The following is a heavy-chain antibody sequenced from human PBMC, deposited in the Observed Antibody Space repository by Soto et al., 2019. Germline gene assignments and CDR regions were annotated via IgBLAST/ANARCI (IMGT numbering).Heavy chain of an antibody. CDR1: GYTFTRYD. V-gene: IGHV1-8*01. Sequence: QVQLVQSGAEVKKPGASVKVSCKASGYTFTRYDINWVRQATGQGLEWMGWMNPNSGNTGYAQKFQGRVTMTRNTSISTAYLELSSLRSEDTAVYYCARRSSSPHGDAFDLWGQGTLVTVSS. J-gene: IGHJ3*01. D-gene: IGHD6-6*01. CDR2: MNPNSGNT. CDR3: ARRSSSPHGDAFDL.